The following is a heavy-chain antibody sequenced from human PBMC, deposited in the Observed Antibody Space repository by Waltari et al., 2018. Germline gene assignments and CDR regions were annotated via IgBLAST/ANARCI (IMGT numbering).Heavy chain of an antibody. CDR1: GFTFSAYG. Sequence: QVQLVESGGGVVQPGRSLRLSCAASGFTFSAYGMPWVRQAPGKGLEWVAVMSYDGRNKNYADSVKGRVTISRDSSNNTLYLQMNSLRAEDTAVYYCAKDDGRGLCFDYWGQGTLVTVSS. V-gene: IGHV3-30*18. D-gene: IGHD1-26*01. J-gene: IGHJ4*02. CDR2: MSYDGRNK. CDR3: AKDDGRGLCFDY.